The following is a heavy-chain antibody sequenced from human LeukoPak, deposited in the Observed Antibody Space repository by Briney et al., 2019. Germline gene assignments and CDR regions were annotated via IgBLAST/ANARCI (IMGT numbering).Heavy chain of an antibody. CDR2: ISSSSSYI. CDR1: GFTFSSYS. Sequence: KAGGSLRLSCAASGFTFSSYSMNWVRQAPGKGLEWVSSISSSSSYIYYADSVKGRFTISRDNAKNSLYLQTNSLRAEDTAVYYCASVRFGESDYWGQGTLVTVSS. CDR3: ASVRFGESDY. V-gene: IGHV3-21*01. J-gene: IGHJ4*02. D-gene: IGHD3-10*01.